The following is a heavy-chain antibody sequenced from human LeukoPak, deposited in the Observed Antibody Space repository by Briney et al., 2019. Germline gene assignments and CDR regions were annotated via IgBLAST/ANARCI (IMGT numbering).Heavy chain of an antibody. CDR1: GGSISSSNW. V-gene: IGHV4-4*02. D-gene: IGHD2-15*01. CDR2: IYHSGST. J-gene: IGHJ5*02. CDR3: ASFSSGYCSGGSCYAWFDP. Sequence: SGTLSLTCAVSGGSISSSNWWSWVRQPPGKGLEWIGAIYHSGSTNYNPSLKSRVTILVDKSKNQFSLKLSSVTAADTAVYYCASFSSGYCSGGSCYAWFDPWGQGTLVTVSS.